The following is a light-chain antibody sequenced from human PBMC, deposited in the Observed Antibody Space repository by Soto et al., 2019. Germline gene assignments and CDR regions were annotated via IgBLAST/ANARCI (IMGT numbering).Light chain of an antibody. J-gene: IGKJ2*01. V-gene: IGKV3-20*01. Sequence: EIVLTQSPGTLSLSPGERATLSCRASQSVSSSSLAWYQQKPGQAPRLLIYGASSRATGIPDRVSGSGSGTDFTLTISRLEPEDFAVYYCQQYGSSPYTFGQGTKLEIK. CDR1: QSVSSSS. CDR2: GAS. CDR3: QQYGSSPYT.